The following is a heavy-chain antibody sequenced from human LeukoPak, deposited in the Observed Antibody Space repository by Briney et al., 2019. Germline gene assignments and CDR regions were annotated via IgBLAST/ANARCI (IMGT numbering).Heavy chain of an antibody. Sequence: PGGSLRLSCAASGFTFSSYSMNWVRQAPGKGLEWLSYISSSGGTTYYADSVKGRFTISRDNAKNSLYLQMNSLRDEDTAVYYCARGRGSGRWLDYWGQGNLVTVSS. V-gene: IGHV3-48*02. CDR1: GFTFSSYS. CDR3: ARGRGSGRWLDY. J-gene: IGHJ4*02. D-gene: IGHD3-10*01. CDR2: ISSSGGTT.